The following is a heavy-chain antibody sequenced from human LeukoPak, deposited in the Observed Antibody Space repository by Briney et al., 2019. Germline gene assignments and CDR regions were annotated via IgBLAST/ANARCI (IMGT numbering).Heavy chain of an antibody. J-gene: IGHJ4*02. Sequence: ASVKVSCKASGYTFTGYYMHGVRQAPGQGLEWMGWINPNSGGTNYAQKFQGRVTMTRDTSISTAYMELSRLRSDDTAVYYCARFHDFWSGYHDYWGQGTLVTVSS. D-gene: IGHD3-3*01. CDR3: ARFHDFWSGYHDY. CDR1: GYTFTGYY. V-gene: IGHV1-2*02. CDR2: INPNSGGT.